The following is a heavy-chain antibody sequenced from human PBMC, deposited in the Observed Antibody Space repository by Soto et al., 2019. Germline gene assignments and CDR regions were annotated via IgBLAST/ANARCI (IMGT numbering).Heavy chain of an antibody. CDR1: GGTFSSYT. V-gene: IGHV1-69*04. CDR2: IIPILGIA. J-gene: IGHJ5*02. CDR3: AREARIVVVPAAILAWFDP. Sequence: SVKVSFKASGGTFSSYTISWVRQAPGQGLEWMGRIIPILGIANYAQKFQGRVTITADKSTSTAYMELSSLRSEDTAVYYCAREARIVVVPAAILAWFDPWGQGTLVTVSS. D-gene: IGHD2-2*01.